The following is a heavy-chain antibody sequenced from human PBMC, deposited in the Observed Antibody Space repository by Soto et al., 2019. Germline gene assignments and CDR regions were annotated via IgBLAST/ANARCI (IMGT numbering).Heavy chain of an antibody. J-gene: IGHJ4*02. V-gene: IGHV6-1*01. CDR1: GDSVSSNDPT. Sequence: PSQTLSLTCVISGDSVSSNDPTWDWIRHSQSRGLEWLGRTYYRSKWYNDYAVSVKSRITINPDTSKNQISLQLNSVTPEDTAVYYCVRLIGNSWLDYWGQGTLVTVSS. D-gene: IGHD6-13*01. CDR2: TYYRSKWYN. CDR3: VRLIGNSWLDY.